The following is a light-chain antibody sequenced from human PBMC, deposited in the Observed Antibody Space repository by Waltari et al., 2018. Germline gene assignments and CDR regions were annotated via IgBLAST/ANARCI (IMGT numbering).Light chain of an antibody. J-gene: IGLJ1*01. CDR1: SSDVGAYNY. V-gene: IGLV2-14*03. CDR3: GTSTTTRNHV. Sequence: QSALTQPASVSGSPGQSITIPCSGTSSDVGAYNYVCWYQQHPGKAPKLIIYDVSVRPSGVSNRFSGSKSGHTASLTISGLHTEDEADYYCGTSTTTRNHVFGTGTKVTVL. CDR2: DVS.